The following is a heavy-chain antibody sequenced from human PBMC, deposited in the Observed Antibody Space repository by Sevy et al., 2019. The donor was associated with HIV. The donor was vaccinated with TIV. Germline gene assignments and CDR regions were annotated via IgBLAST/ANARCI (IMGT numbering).Heavy chain of an antibody. V-gene: IGHV6-1*01. J-gene: IGHJ6*02. CDR1: GDSVSSNSAA. Sequence: TLSLTCAISGDSVSSNSAAWNWIRQSPSRGLEWLGRTYYRSKWYNDYAVSVKSRITINPDTSNNQFSLQLNSVTPEDTSVYYCARTGGGGYCSGGSCYSSYYYFYGMDVWGQGTTVTVSS. CDR2: TYYRSKWYN. D-gene: IGHD2-15*01. CDR3: ARTGGGGYCSGGSCYSSYYYFYGMDV.